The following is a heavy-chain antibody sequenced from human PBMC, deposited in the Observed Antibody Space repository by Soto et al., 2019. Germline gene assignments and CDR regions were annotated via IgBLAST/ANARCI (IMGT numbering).Heavy chain of an antibody. CDR3: AREGQQLVLGAFDI. D-gene: IGHD6-13*01. CDR2: INSDGSST. CDR1: GFTFSSYW. Sequence: GGSLRLSCAASGFTFSSYWMHWVRQAPGKGLVWVSRINSDGSSTSYADSVKGRFTISRDNAKNTLYLQMNSLRAEDTAVYYWAREGQQLVLGAFDIWGQGTMVTVSS. J-gene: IGHJ3*02. V-gene: IGHV3-74*01.